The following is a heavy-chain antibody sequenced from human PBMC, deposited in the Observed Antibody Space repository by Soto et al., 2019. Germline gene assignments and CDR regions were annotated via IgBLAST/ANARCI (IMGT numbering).Heavy chain of an antibody. CDR2: INPATGAA. CDR1: GYPVTAYY. D-gene: IGHD3-3*01. J-gene: IGHJ3*02. V-gene: IGHV1-2*02. Sequence: QLHLVQSGAVVKKPGASVTVSCSASGYPVTAYYMHWVRQAPGRGLEWMGGINPATGAAKYTQTFQGGVPQARDASPGTVFMELSGLTSGDTAVFSCARGGGVGVAGSAAFDMWGQGTLVTVSS. CDR3: ARGGGVGVAGSAAFDM.